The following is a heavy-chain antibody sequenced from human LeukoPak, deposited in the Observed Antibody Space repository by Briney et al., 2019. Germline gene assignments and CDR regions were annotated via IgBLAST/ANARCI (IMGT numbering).Heavy chain of an antibody. CDR2: ISSSGSTI. V-gene: IGHV3-48*03. J-gene: IGHJ6*04. CDR3: AELGITMIGGV. D-gene: IGHD3-10*02. CDR1: GFTLSSYE. Sequence: GGSLRLSCAASGFTLSSYEMKWVRQSPGEGVEGVSYISSSGSTICSADSVQGRFTISRDNAKNSLYLQMNNLRAEDTAVYYCAELGITMIGGVWGKGTTVTISS.